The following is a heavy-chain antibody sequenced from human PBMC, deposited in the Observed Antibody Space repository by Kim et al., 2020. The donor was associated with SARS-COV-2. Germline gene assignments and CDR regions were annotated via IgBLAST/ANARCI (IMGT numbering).Heavy chain of an antibody. CDR3: AREVERFGELFPKAEYYFDY. CDR1: GGTFSSYA. Sequence: SVKVSCKASGGTFSSYAISWVRQAPGQGLEWMGGIIPIFGTANYAQKFQGRVTITADESTSTAYMELSSLRSEDTAVYYCAREVERFGELFPKAEYYFDYWGQGTLVTVSS. J-gene: IGHJ4*02. D-gene: IGHD3-10*01. V-gene: IGHV1-69*13. CDR2: IIPIFGTA.